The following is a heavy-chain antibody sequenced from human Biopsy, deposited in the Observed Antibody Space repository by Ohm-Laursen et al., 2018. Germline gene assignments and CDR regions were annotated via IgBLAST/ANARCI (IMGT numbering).Heavy chain of an antibody. CDR3: ARGSGSGFYFDQ. D-gene: IGHD2-15*01. J-gene: IGHJ4*02. CDR2: IYAGATT. Sequence: SLRLSCTASGFTLSDHYVEWVRLAPGKGLEWVSVIYAGATTYYPDSVKGRFTISRDNSRNTVYLQMDSLRGEDTAVYFCARGSGSGFYFDQWGQGTLVTVSS. V-gene: IGHV3-66*01. CDR1: GFTLSDHY.